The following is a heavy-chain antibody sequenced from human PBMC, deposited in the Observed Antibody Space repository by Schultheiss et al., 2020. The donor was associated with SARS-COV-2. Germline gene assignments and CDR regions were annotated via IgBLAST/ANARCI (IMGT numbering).Heavy chain of an antibody. CDR1: GGTFSSYA. D-gene: IGHD5-18*01. CDR3: ARSGDQIQLWLRVGPGMDV. Sequence: SVKVSCKASGGTFSSYAISWVRQAPGQGLEWMGGIIPIFGTANYAQKFQGRVTITADKSTSTAYMELSSLRSEDTAVYFCARSGDQIQLWLRVGPGMDVWGQGTTVTVSS. V-gene: IGHV1-69*06. J-gene: IGHJ6*02. CDR2: IIPIFGTA.